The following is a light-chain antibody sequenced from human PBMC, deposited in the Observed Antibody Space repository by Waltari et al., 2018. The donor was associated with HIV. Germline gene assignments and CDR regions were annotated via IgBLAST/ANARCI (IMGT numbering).Light chain of an antibody. CDR1: KLGAKY. Sequence: SYELTQPPSVSVSPGQTARITRSGNKLGAKYACWYQQKPGQSPVLVMYQDDRRPAGIPERFSGSNSGNTATLTISGTQAMDEADYYCQAWDRSTTVVFGGGTKVTVL. CDR3: QAWDRSTTVV. V-gene: IGLV3-1*01. CDR2: QDD. J-gene: IGLJ2*01.